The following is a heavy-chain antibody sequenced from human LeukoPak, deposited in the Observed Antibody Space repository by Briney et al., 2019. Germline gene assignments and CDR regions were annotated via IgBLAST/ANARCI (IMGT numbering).Heavy chain of an antibody. CDR3: ARDPYGEGEPDY. Sequence: ASVKVSCKASGYTFTSYGISWVRQAPGQGLEWMGWISAYNGNTNYAQKLQGRVTMTTDTSTSTAYMELRSLRSDDTAAYYCARDPYGEGEPDYWGQGTLDTVSS. CDR1: GYTFTSYG. D-gene: IGHD4-17*01. CDR2: ISAYNGNT. V-gene: IGHV1-18*04. J-gene: IGHJ4*02.